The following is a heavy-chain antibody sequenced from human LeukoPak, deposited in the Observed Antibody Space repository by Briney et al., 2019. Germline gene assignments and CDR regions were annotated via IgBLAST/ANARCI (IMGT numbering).Heavy chain of an antibody. CDR2: ISYDGSNK. D-gene: IGHD6-13*01. J-gene: IGHJ4*02. CDR1: GFTFSSYA. V-gene: IGHV3-30-3*01. Sequence: EGSLRLSCAASGFTFSSYAMHWVRQAPGKGLEWVAVISYDGSNKYYADSVKGRFTISRDNSKNTLYLQMNSLRAEDTALYYCAKDQGAAAGTVADYWGQGTLVTVSS. CDR3: AKDQGAAAGTVADY.